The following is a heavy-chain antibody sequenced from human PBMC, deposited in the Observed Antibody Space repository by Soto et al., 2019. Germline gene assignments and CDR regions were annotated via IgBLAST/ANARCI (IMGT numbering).Heavy chain of an antibody. D-gene: IGHD3-10*01. CDR3: SRLQRSGDGYDY. J-gene: IGHJ4*02. V-gene: IGHV3-49*03. Sequence: GGSLRLSCTASGFTFGDHAMSWFRQAPGKGLEWIGLVRAKAYGGTTEYAASVKGRFIISRDDPKSIAYLQMDSLKTEDTAVYYCSRLQRSGDGYDYLGQGTLVTVPQ. CDR2: VRAKAYGGTT. CDR1: GFTFGDHA.